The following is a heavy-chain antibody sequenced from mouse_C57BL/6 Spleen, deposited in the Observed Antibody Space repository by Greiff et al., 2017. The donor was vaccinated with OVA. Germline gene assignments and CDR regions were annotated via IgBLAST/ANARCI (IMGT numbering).Heavy chain of an antibody. CDR3: ARDDYYAMDY. CDR2: IYPRDGST. Sequence: VQLQQSEAELVKPGASVKISCKASGYTFTDYTIHWMKQRPEQGLEWIGYIYPRDGSTTYNEKFKGKATLTADKSSSTAYMQLNSLTSEDTAVYFCARDDYYAMDYWGQGTSVTVSS. J-gene: IGHJ4*01. V-gene: IGHV1-78*01. CDR1: GYTFTDYT.